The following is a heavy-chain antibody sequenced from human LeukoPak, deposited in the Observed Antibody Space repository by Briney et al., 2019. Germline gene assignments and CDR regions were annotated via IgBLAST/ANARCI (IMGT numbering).Heavy chain of an antibody. CDR3: ARGWRASSY. V-gene: IGHV3-7*01. Sequence: PGGSLRLSCAASGFTFSNYWMTWVRQAPGKGLEWVANIKQDGSEKYYVDSVKGRFTISRDNAKNSLYLQMNSLRAEDTAVYYRARGWRASSYWGQGTLVAVSS. D-gene: IGHD6-13*01. CDR1: GFTFSNYW. CDR2: IKQDGSEK. J-gene: IGHJ4*02.